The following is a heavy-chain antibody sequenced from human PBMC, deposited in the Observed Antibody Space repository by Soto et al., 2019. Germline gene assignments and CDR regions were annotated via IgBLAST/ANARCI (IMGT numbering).Heavy chain of an antibody. CDR2: IYYSGST. J-gene: IGHJ4*02. Sequence: SETLSLTCTVSGGSISSYYWSWIRQPPGKGLEWIGYIYYSGSTNYNPSLKSRVTISVDTSKNQFSLKLTSVTAADTAVYYCVRSNYFDYWGQGTLVTVSS. V-gene: IGHV4-59*01. CDR1: GGSISSYY. CDR3: VRSNYFDY.